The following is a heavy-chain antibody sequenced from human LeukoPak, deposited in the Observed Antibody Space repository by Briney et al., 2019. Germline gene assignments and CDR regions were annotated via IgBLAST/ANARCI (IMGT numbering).Heavy chain of an antibody. D-gene: IGHD3-22*01. Sequence: SETLSLTCAVYGGSFSGYYWSWIRQPPGKGLEWIGEINHSGSTTYNPSLKSRVTISVDASNTQFCLKLSSVTAADTAVYYCARLGYYYDSGGSYYAIDYWGQGTLVTVSS. CDR3: ARLGYYYDSGGSYYAIDY. CDR1: GGSFSGYY. V-gene: IGHV4-34*01. CDR2: INHSGST. J-gene: IGHJ4*02.